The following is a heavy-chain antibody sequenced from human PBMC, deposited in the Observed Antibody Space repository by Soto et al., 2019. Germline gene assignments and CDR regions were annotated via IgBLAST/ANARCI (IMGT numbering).Heavy chain of an antibody. J-gene: IGHJ6*02. V-gene: IGHV4-34*01. CDR2: INHSGST. CDR1: GGSFSGYY. Sequence: KTSETLSLTCAVYGGSFSGYYWSWIRQPPGKGLEWIGEINHSGSTNYNPSLKSRVTISVDTSKNQFSLKLSSVTAADTAVYYCARGRRYYYYYYGMDVWGQGTTVTVPS. CDR3: ARGRRYYYYYYGMDV.